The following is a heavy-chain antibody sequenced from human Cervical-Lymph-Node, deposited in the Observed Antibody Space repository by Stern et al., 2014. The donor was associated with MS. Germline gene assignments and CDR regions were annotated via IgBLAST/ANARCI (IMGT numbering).Heavy chain of an antibody. CDR2: ISSSGDTI. Sequence: VQLVEYGGGLVKPGGSLRLSCAASGFTFSDSYMTWIRQTPGKGLEWVSYISSSGDTIKYAESVKGRFTVSRDNAKNSLSLQMSSLRVEDTAVYYCVRGWEPRQDGPSGHDYDAFDIWGQGTMVTVSS. V-gene: IGHV3-11*01. CDR3: VRGWEPRQDGPSGHDYDAFDI. J-gene: IGHJ3*02. D-gene: IGHD5-12*01. CDR1: GFTFSDSY.